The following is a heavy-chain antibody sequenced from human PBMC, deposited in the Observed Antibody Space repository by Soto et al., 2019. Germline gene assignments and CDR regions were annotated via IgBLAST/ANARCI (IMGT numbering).Heavy chain of an antibody. Sequence: GGSLRLSCSASGFTFSSYAMHWVRQAPGKGLEYVSAISSNGGSTYYADSVKGRFTISRDNSKNTLYPQMSSLRAEDTAVYYCVKEGGRHYYDSSGYYWAYWGQGTLVTVSS. V-gene: IGHV3-64D*08. CDR2: ISSNGGST. J-gene: IGHJ4*02. CDR1: GFTFSSYA. CDR3: VKEGGRHYYDSSGYYWAY. D-gene: IGHD3-22*01.